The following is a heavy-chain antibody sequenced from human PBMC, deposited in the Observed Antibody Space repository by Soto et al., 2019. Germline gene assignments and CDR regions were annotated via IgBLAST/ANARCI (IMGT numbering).Heavy chain of an antibody. J-gene: IGHJ5*02. CDR1: GGSISSYD. CDR3: ARERPDGARLDP. CDR2: IYYSGST. V-gene: IGHV4-59*12. D-gene: IGHD6-6*01. Sequence: PGGTLCLSCTVSGGSISSYDLSWVRQPPGKGLEWIGDIYYSGSTNYNPALQSRVTISVDTSKNQFSLKLSSVTAADTAVYYCARERPDGARLDPWGQGTLVTVS.